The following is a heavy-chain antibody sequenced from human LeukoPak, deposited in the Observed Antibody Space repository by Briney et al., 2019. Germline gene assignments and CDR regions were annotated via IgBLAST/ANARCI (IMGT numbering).Heavy chain of an antibody. V-gene: IGHV4-34*01. J-gene: IGHJ4*02. CDR1: GGSISGYQ. Sequence: SETLSLTCGVYGGSISGYQWSWIRQPPGKGLEWIGEVHLSGASNYNPSLKSRVNMSIDKSKNQLSLELTSVTAADTAIYYCTRESGAFSPFGFWGQGTLVTVSS. CDR2: VHLSGAS. CDR3: TRESGAFSPFGF. D-gene: IGHD1-26*01.